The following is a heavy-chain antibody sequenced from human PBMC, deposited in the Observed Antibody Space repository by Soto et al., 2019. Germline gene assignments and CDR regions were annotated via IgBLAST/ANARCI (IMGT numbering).Heavy chain of an antibody. CDR3: ARARGGYSYGYYPTNYYYYYGMDV. V-gene: IGHV4-34*01. CDR1: GASISGSYYY. D-gene: IGHD5-18*01. J-gene: IGHJ6*02. CDR2: INHSGST. Sequence: SETLSLTCAVSGASISGSYYYWAWLRQPPGKGLEWIGEINHSGSTNYNPSLKSRVTISVDTSKNQFSLKLSSVTAADTAVYYCARARGGYSYGYYPTNYYYYYGMDVWGQGTTVTVSS.